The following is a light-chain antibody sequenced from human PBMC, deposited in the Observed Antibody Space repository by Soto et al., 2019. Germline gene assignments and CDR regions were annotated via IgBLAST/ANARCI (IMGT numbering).Light chain of an antibody. Sequence: QSVLTQPPSVSGAPGQRVTISCTGSSSSIGAGYHVHWYQQLPGAAPKLLISVNNNRPSGVPDRFSGSRSGTSASLAIAGLQAEDEADYYCHSYDDSLSTYVFGTGTKVTVL. J-gene: IGLJ1*01. CDR1: SSSIGAGYH. V-gene: IGLV1-40*01. CDR3: HSYDDSLSTYV. CDR2: VNN.